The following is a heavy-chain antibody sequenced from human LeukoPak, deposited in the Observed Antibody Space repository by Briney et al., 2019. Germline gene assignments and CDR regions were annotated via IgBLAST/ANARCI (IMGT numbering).Heavy chain of an antibody. CDR3: AREVGYDFWSGYWYYYGMDV. CDR2: ISGSGGST. V-gene: IGHV3-23*01. CDR1: GFTFSSYA. Sequence: GGSLRLSCAASGFTFSSYAMSWVRQAPGKGLEWVSAISGSGGSTYYADSVKGRFTISRDNSKNTLYPQMNSLRAEDTAVYYCAREVGYDFWSGYWYYYGMDVWGQGTTVTVSS. D-gene: IGHD3-3*01. J-gene: IGHJ6*02.